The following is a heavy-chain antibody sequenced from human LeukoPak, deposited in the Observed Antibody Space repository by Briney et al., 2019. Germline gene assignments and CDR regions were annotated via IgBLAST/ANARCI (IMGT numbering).Heavy chain of an antibody. V-gene: IGHV3-7*01. D-gene: IGHD6-13*01. CDR1: GFTFSSYW. CDR3: ARGSSSWFGGYTYFDY. CDR2: IKQDGSEK. Sequence: GGSLRLSCAASGFTFSSYWMSWVRQAPGKGLEWVANIKQDGSEKYYVDSVKGRFTVSRDNAKNSLYLQMNSLRAKDTAVYYCARGSSSWFGGYTYFDYWGQGTLVTVSS. J-gene: IGHJ4*02.